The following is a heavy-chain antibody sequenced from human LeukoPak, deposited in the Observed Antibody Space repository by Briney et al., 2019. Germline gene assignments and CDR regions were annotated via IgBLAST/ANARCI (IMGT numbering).Heavy chain of an antibody. D-gene: IGHD6-13*01. CDR2: ISAYNGNT. CDR3: VRDVTRAAAGNFGY. Sequence: GASVKVSCKASGYTFTSYGISWVRQAPGQGLEWMGWISAYNGNTNYAQKLQGRVTMTTDTSTSTAYMELRSLRSDDTAVYYCVRDVTRAAAGNFGYWGQGTLVTVSS. V-gene: IGHV1-18*04. J-gene: IGHJ4*02. CDR1: GYTFTSYG.